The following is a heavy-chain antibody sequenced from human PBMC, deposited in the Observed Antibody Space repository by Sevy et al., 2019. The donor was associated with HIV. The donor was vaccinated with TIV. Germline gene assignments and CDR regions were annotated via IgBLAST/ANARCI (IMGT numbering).Heavy chain of an antibody. CDR1: GFTLSYYA. D-gene: IGHD1-26*01. Sequence: GGSLRLSCAASGFTLSYYAMSWVRQTPGKGLQWVSGISGSGGSTDYAYSVKGRFTISRDNAKNTLYLQMNSLRAEDTAVYYCAKFQDVGATFVDYWGQGTLLTVSS. V-gene: IGHV3-23*01. CDR3: AKFQDVGATFVDY. CDR2: ISGSGGST. J-gene: IGHJ4*02.